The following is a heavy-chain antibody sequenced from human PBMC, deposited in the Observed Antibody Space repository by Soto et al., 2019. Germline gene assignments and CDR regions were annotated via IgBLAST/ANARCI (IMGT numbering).Heavy chain of an antibody. CDR1: GFTFSLYG. V-gene: IGHV3-30*03. Sequence: QVQLVESGGDVVQPGRSLRLSCAVSGFTFSLYGMHWVRQAPGKGLEWVAFISYEGRNKYYADSVKGRFTLSRDNSKNTLALERGGPEPGGKAFFYWGKGGDFPLLKWAYFSTGGPGTQV. D-gene: IGHD3-16*01. J-gene: IGHJ4*02. CDR2: ISYEGRNK. CDR3: GKGGDFPLLKWAYFST.